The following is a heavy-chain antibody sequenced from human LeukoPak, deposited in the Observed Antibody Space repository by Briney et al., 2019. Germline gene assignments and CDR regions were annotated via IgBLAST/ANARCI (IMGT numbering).Heavy chain of an antibody. J-gene: IGHJ5*02. CDR1: GFTFSSYG. Sequence: PGGSLRLSCAASGFTFSSYGMHWVRQAPGKGLEWVAVIWYDGSNKYYADSVKGRFTISRDNSKNTLYLQMNSLRAEDTAVYYCARDPRAPPQGWFDPWGQGTLVTVSS. CDR2: IWYDGSNK. CDR3: ARDPRAPPQGWFDP. V-gene: IGHV3-33*01.